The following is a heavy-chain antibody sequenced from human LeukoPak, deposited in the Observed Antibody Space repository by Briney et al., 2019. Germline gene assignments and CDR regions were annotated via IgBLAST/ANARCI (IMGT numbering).Heavy chain of an antibody. V-gene: IGHV3-7*01. J-gene: IGHJ4*02. CDR2: IRQDGSEK. Sequence: GESLRLSCAASGFTFSSYWMTWVRQAPGKGLEWVANIRQDGSEKYYVDSVKGRFTISRDNAKNSLYLQMNSLRTEDTAVYYCASRDGSYGYWGQGTLVTVSS. D-gene: IGHD1-26*01. CDR1: GFTFSSYW. CDR3: ASRDGSYGY.